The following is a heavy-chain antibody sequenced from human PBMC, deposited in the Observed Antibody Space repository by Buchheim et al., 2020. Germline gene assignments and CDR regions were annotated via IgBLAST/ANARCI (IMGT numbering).Heavy chain of an antibody. CDR3: ARVPGIFRYFDS. D-gene: IGHD2/OR15-2a*01. CDR2: ISYDGSNK. J-gene: IGHJ4*02. CDR1: GFTFSSYA. V-gene: IGHV3-30-3*01. Sequence: QVQLVESGGGVVQPGRSLRLSCAASGFTFSSYAMHWVRQAPGKGLEWVAVISYDGSNKYYADSVKGRFTISRDNAENSLFLQMNSLRAEDTAVYYCARVPGIFRYFDSWGQGTL.